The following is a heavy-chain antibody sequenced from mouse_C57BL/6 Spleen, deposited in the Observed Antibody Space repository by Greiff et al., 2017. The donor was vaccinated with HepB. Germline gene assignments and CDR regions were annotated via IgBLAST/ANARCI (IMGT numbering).Heavy chain of an antibody. V-gene: IGHV1-69*01. Sequence: QSCKASGYTFTSYWMHWVKQRPGQGLEWIGEIDPSDSYTNYNQKFKGKSTLTVDKSSSTAYMQLSSLTSEDSAVYYCARSPLTTVVATDYWGQGTTLTVSS. D-gene: IGHD1-1*01. CDR1: GYTFTSYW. CDR3: ARSPLTTVVATDY. CDR2: IDPSDSYT. J-gene: IGHJ2*01.